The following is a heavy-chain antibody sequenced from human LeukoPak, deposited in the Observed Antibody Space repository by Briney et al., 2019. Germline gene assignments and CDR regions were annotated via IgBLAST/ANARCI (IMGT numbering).Heavy chain of an antibody. V-gene: IGHV3-30-3*01. CDR2: ISYDGSNK. Sequence: GGSLRLSCAASGFTFSSYAMHWVRQAPGEGLEWVAVISYDGSNKYYADSVKGRFTISRDNSKNTLYLQMNSLRAEDTAVYYCAKDMLSLGSGSYFDYWGQGTLVTVSS. CDR3: AKDMLSLGSGSYFDY. D-gene: IGHD3-10*01. CDR1: GFTFSSYA. J-gene: IGHJ4*02.